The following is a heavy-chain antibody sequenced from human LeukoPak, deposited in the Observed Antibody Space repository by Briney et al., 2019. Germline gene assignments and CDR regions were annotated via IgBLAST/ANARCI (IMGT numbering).Heavy chain of an antibody. V-gene: IGHV3-74*01. J-gene: IGHJ1*01. CDR1: GFTFSSYW. Sequence: GSLRLSCVASGFTFSSYWMHWVRQAPGKGLVWVSRIKSDGSTNYADSVKGRFTISRDNAKNTVSLQMNSLRAEDTGVYFCARAPSEIGGYYPEYFRHWGQGTLVTVSS. CDR3: ARAPSEIGGYYPEYFRH. CDR2: IKSDGST. D-gene: IGHD3-22*01.